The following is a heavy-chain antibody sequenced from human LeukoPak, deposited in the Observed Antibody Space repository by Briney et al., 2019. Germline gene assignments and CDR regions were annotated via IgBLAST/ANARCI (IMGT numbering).Heavy chain of an antibody. D-gene: IGHD3-16*02. J-gene: IGHJ4*02. Sequence: GGSLRLSCAASGFTFRSYTMNWVRQAPGKGLEWVSSISSSTAYIYYADSLRGRFTISRDNAGNSLFLQMDSLRAEDTAVYYCARGTAGGVINWGIDYWGQGTLVTVSS. CDR3: ARGTAGGVINWGIDY. CDR2: ISSSTAYI. V-gene: IGHV3-21*01. CDR1: GFTFRSYT.